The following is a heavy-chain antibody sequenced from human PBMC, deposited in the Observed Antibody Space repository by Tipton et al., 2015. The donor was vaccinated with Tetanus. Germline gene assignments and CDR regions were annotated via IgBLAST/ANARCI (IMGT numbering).Heavy chain of an antibody. J-gene: IGHJ4*02. CDR2: IYSGGST. Sequence: SLRLSCAASGFTVSNNYMYWVRRAPGKGLEWVSVIYSGGSTYYVDSVKGRFSISRDNAKNTLYLQMNSLRVEDTAVYYCVRDGGSSGWLAYWGQGTLVTVSS. V-gene: IGHV3-53*01. CDR1: GFTVSNNY. CDR3: VRDGGSSGWLAY. D-gene: IGHD6-19*01.